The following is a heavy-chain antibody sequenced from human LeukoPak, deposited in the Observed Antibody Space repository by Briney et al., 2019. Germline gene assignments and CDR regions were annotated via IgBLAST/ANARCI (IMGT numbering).Heavy chain of an antibody. J-gene: IGHJ5*02. Sequence: GGSLRLSCAASGFTVSSNYMSWVRQAPGKGLEWVSVIYSAGSTYYADSVKGRFTISRDNSKNTLYLQMNSLRAEDTAVYYCAKDPVWFGELSWFDPWGQGTLVTVSS. CDR2: IYSAGST. CDR3: AKDPVWFGELSWFDP. CDR1: GFTVSSNY. D-gene: IGHD3-10*01. V-gene: IGHV3-53*01.